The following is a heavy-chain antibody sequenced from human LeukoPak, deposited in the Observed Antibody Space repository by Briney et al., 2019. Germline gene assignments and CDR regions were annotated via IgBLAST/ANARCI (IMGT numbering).Heavy chain of an antibody. D-gene: IGHD3-10*01. V-gene: IGHV3-74*01. Sequence: GGSLRLSCAASGFTFSSYWMHWVRRAPGKGLVWVSRINSDGSSTSYADSVKGRFTISRDNAKNTLYLQMNSLRAEDTAVYYCARVGMVRGYYFDYWGQGTLVTVSS. CDR2: INSDGSST. J-gene: IGHJ4*02. CDR1: GFTFSSYW. CDR3: ARVGMVRGYYFDY.